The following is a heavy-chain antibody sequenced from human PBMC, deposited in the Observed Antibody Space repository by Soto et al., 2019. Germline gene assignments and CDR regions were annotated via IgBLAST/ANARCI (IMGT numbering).Heavy chain of an antibody. CDR3: ARDSPSLAYCGGDCYSIDY. Sequence: ASVTVSCKASGYTFTDHYIHWVRQAPGQGLEWMGWINSNSGGTNSAQKFQGRVTMTRDTSISTAYMELTRLRSDDTAMYYCARDSPSLAYCGGDCYSIDYWGQGTLVTVSS. CDR2: INSNSGGT. D-gene: IGHD2-21*02. J-gene: IGHJ4*02. V-gene: IGHV1-2*02. CDR1: GYTFTDHY.